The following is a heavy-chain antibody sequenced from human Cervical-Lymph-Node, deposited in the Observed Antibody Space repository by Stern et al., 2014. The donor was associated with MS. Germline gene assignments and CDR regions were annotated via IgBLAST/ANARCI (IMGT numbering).Heavy chain of an antibody. D-gene: IGHD2/OR15-2a*01. V-gene: IGHV4-4*02. CDR1: GGSVSRTNW. CDR3: ARERQQYCNSEGCSYWYFDL. J-gene: IGHJ2*01. Sequence: QVQLQESGPGLVKPSGTLSLTCAVSGGSVSRTNWWSWVRPSPGKGLEWIGNIYHSGASSYRPSRRSRVPISLASSKNHLALHLTSVTAADTAVYYCARERQQYCNSEGCSYWYFDLWGRGTLVTVSS. CDR2: IYHSGAS.